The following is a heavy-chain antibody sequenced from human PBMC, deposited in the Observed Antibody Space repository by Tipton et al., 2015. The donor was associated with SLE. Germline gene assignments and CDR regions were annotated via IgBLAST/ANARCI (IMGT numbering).Heavy chain of an antibody. D-gene: IGHD6-13*01. CDR2: IYHSGST. J-gene: IGHJ3*02. Sequence: SLRLSCAVSGGSISSSNWWSWVRQPPGKGLEWIGEIYHSGSTNYNPSLKSRVTISVDKSKKQFSLKLSSVTAADTALYYCARAGQQLVVRGAFDIWGQGTMVTVSS. V-gene: IGHV4-4*02. CDR3: ARAGQQLVVRGAFDI. CDR1: GGSISSSNW.